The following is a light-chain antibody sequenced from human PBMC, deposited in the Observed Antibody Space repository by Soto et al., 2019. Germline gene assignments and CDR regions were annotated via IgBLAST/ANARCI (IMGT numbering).Light chain of an antibody. V-gene: IGKV1-9*01. CDR1: QAMSTY. CDR3: QQLNGYHLA. CDR2: SAS. Sequence: DIQLTQSPSFLSAFVGDTVTITCRASQAMSTYLAWYQQKPGKVPKLLIRSASTLQSGVPPRFSGGGSGTEFTLMISTLQPDDSGVYYCQQLNGYHLAFGGGTNVEIK. J-gene: IGKJ4*01.